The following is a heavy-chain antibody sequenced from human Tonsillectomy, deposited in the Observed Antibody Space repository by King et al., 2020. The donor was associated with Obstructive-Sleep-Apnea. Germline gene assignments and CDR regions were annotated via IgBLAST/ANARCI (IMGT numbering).Heavy chain of an antibody. CDR2: LSSRRCYM. V-gene: IGHV3-21*01. CDR3: AREGLSSSWFDY. D-gene: IGHD6-13*01. Sequence: VQLVESGGGLVKPGGSLRLSCAASGLTFSTYSMDWVRQAPGKGLEGVSNLSSRRCYMAYADPGKGRFTISRDNAKNSLYLQMNSLRAEDTAVYYCAREGLSSSWFDYWGQGTLVTVSS. J-gene: IGHJ5*01. CDR1: GLTFSTYS.